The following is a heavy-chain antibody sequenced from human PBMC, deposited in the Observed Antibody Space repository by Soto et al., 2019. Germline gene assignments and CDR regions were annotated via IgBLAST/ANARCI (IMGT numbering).Heavy chain of an antibody. Sequence: QVQLQESGPGLVKPSQTLSLTCTVSGGSISSGDHYWSWIRQPPGKGLERIGYIEYSGTTYYNPSLNSRVTISVDTSENQFAMKVNSVTAADTAGYDCDGSLIQLCPHYYYGLAFCVHGTTVTDSS. D-gene: IGHD5-18*01. J-gene: IGHJ6*02. CDR2: IEYSGTT. CDR1: GGSISSGDHY. CDR3: DGSLIQLCPHYYYGLAF. V-gene: IGHV4-30-4*01.